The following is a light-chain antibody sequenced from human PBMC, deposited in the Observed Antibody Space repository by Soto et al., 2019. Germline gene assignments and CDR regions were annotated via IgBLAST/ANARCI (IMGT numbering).Light chain of an antibody. V-gene: IGKV3-20*01. CDR3: QQYATSPIT. J-gene: IGKJ5*01. Sequence: ILLTQSPDTLSLSPGSTAILSCRASQTVDTYSAWYQLKPGQRPRLLIYGASSTALGIPDRFIGSGSGTNFTLTIHRLEPEDFAVYFCQQYATSPITFGQGTRLEIK. CDR1: QTVDTY. CDR2: GAS.